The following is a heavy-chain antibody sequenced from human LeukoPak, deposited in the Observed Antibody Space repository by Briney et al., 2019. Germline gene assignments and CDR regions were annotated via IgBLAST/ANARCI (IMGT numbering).Heavy chain of an antibody. CDR1: GFTFSSNW. CDR2: IRQDGSDK. D-gene: IGHD2-15*01. CDR3: ARDRDCGDGGCYPHFDY. J-gene: IGHJ4*02. Sequence: GGSLRLSCAASGFTFSSNWMSWVRQAPGKGLEWVANIRQDGSDKYYMDSVKGRFTISRDNAKSSLSLQMNSLRVEDTAVYYCARDRDCGDGGCYPHFDYWGQGVRVTVSS. V-gene: IGHV3-7*01.